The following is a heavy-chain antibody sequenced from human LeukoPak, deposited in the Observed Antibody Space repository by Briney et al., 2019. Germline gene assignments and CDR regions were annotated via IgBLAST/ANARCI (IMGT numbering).Heavy chain of an antibody. CDR1: GFTFSDSW. J-gene: IGHJ4*02. D-gene: IGHD3-10*01. CDR2: MYGDMIDI. Sequence: QPGGSLRLSCEASGFTFSDSWMHWVRQTPGKGLVWVSRMYGDMIDISYADSVKGRFTISRDNAKNIVYLQMNSLRGDDTAVYYCARDLGLRGPNWGQGTLVTVSS. CDR3: ARDLGLRGPN. V-gene: IGHV3-74*01.